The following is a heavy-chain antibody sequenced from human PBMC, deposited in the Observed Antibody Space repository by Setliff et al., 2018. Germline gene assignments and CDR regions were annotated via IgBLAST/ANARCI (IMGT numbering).Heavy chain of an antibody. CDR2: IYPAESDT. Sequence: PGESLKISCKGSGYTFTNYWIGWVRQMPGKGLEWMGIIYPAESDTTSSPSFQGHVSMSVDKSISTAYLQWNNVRASDTAIYYCAKTAKRGYSGYVRGQGTTVTVSS. V-gene: IGHV5-51*01. CDR3: AKTAKRGYSGYV. CDR1: GYTFTNYW. J-gene: IGHJ6*02. D-gene: IGHD5-12*01.